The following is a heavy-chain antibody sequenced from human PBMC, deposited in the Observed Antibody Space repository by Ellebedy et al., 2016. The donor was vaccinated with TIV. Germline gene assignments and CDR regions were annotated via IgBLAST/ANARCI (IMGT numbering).Heavy chain of an antibody. D-gene: IGHD3-10*01. CDR2: IKQDGSQK. V-gene: IGHV3-7*03. CDR1: GFTFSTSW. J-gene: IGHJ6*02. CDR3: ERGGLYYYNGLDV. Sequence: GESLKISCAASGFTFSTSWMNWVRQAPGKGLEWVANIKQDGSQKYYVDSVKGRFTISRDNAKNSLYLKMNSLRAEETAVYYSERGGLYYYNGLDVWGQGTTVTVSS.